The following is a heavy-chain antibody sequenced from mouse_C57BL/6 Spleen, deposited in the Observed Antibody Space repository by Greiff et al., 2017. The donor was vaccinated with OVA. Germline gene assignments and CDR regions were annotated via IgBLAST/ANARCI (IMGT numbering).Heavy chain of an antibody. CDR1: GYTFTSYG. CDR2: IYPRSGNT. Sequence: QVQLQPSGAELARPGASVKLSCKASGYTFTSYGISWVKQRTGQGLEWIGEIYPRSGNTYYNEKFKGKATLTANKSSSTAYMELRSLTSEDSAVYFCARGTTVVATEWGQGTTLTVSS. CDR3: ARGTTVVATE. D-gene: IGHD1-1*01. J-gene: IGHJ2*01. V-gene: IGHV1-81*01.